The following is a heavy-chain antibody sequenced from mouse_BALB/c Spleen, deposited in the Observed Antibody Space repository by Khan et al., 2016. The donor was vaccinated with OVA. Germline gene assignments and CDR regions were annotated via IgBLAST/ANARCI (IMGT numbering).Heavy chain of an antibody. J-gene: IGHJ3*01. CDR3: ARWFTY. CDR2: ISYSGST. Sequence: EVKLLESGPGLVKPSQSLSLTCTVTGYSITSDYAWNWIRQFPGNKLEWMGYISYSGSTTYNPSLKSRISITRDTSKNQFFLHLNSVTTEDTATNYCARWFTYWGQGTLVTVSA. V-gene: IGHV3-2*02. CDR1: GYSITSDYA.